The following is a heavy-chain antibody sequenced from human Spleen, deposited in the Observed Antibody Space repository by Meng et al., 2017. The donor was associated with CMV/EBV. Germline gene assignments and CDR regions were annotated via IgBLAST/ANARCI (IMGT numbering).Heavy chain of an antibody. CDR1: SLSRSGSF. V-gene: IGHV4-39*01. CDR3: ARLLGFYYDSSGSGLDY. J-gene: IGHJ4*02. CDR2: MHFSGST. D-gene: IGHD3-22*01. Sequence: SLSRSGSFWAWIRQPPGKGLEWIGNMHFSGSTYYNPSLESRVTISVDTSKNQSSLNLSSVIATDTAVYYCARLLGFYYDSSGSGLDYWGQGALVTVSS.